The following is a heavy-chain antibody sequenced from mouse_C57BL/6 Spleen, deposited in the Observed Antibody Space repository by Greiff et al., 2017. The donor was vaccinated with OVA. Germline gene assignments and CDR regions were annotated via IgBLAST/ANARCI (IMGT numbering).Heavy chain of an antibody. D-gene: IGHD1-1*01. CDR2: ISSDSSTI. CDR1: GFTFSDYG. V-gene: IGHV5-17*01. CDR3: ARPYGSSYSYAMDY. Sequence: EVQLQESGGGLVKPGGSLKLSCAASGFTFSDYGMHWVRQAPEKGLEWVAYISSDSSTIYYADTVKGRFTISRDNAKNTLFLQMTSLRSEDTAMYYCARPYGSSYSYAMDYWDQGTSVTVSS. J-gene: IGHJ4*01.